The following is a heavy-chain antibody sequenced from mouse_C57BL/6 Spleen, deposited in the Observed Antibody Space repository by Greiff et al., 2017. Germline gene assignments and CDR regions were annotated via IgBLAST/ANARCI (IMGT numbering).Heavy chain of an antibody. J-gene: IGHJ4*01. CDR1: GYSFTGYY. CDR3: ARQTGPYAMDY. V-gene: IGHV1-42*01. D-gene: IGHD4-1*01. CDR2: VNPSTGGT. Sequence: VQLQQSGPELVKPGASVKISCKASGYSFTGYYMNWVKQSPEKSLEWIGEVNPSTGGTTYNQKFKAKATLTVDKSSSTAYMQLKSLTSEDSAVYYCARQTGPYAMDYWGQGTSVTVSS.